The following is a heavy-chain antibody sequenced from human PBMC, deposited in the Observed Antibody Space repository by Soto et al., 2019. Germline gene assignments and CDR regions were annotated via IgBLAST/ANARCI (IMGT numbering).Heavy chain of an antibody. Sequence: LRLSCAGPGFTLSSYAIHWVRQAPGKGLEWVTVISKGGSNLYFADSVKGRFTISRDNSKNTLYLQMNSLRSEDTAVYYCAREVEYTSAFGISSSFDYWGQGTLVTDSS. CDR1: GFTLSSYA. D-gene: IGHD6-19*01. CDR2: ISKGGSNL. J-gene: IGHJ4*02. V-gene: IGHV3-30-3*01. CDR3: AREVEYTSAFGISSSFDY.